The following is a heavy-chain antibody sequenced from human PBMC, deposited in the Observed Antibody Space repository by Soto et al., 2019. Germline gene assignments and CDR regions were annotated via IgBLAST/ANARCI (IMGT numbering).Heavy chain of an antibody. CDR3: ARKDKSGYFNWFDP. CDR1: GDRFTSYW. V-gene: IGHV5-51*01. Sequence: GESLKIWCRTSGDRFTSYWIAWVRQMPGKGLEWMGIIFPSDSDTRYSPSFQGQVTISADRSTSTVFLQWASLKASDTAVYFCARKDKSGYFNWFDPWGQGTLVTVYS. J-gene: IGHJ5*02. D-gene: IGHD3-22*01. CDR2: IFPSDSDT.